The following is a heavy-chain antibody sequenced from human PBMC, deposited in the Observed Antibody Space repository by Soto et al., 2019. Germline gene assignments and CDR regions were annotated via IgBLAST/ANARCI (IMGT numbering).Heavy chain of an antibody. D-gene: IGHD2-15*01. V-gene: IGHV3-48*01. Sequence: GGSLSLSCAASGFTFSSYSMNWVRQAPGKGLEWVSYISSSSSTIYYADSVKGRFTISRDNAKNSLYLQMNSLRAEDTAVYYCARDYLLDGMDVWGQGTTVTVSS. CDR3: ARDYLLDGMDV. CDR1: GFTFSSYS. CDR2: ISSSSSTI. J-gene: IGHJ6*02.